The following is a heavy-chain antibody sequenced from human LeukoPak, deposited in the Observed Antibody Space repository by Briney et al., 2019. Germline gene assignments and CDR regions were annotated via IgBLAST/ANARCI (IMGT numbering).Heavy chain of an antibody. J-gene: IGHJ3*01. V-gene: IGHV3-48*02. Sequence: PGGSLRLSCVVSGGALRIDSMNWVRQAPGKGLEWIAHSSTHNGDVSYADSVKGRFTISRDNAKNTLYLQLESLRDEDTAVYYCVRGRNYGFDVWGQGTMVIVSS. CDR2: SSTHNGDV. CDR1: GGALRIDS. D-gene: IGHD1-14*01. CDR3: VRGRNYGFDV.